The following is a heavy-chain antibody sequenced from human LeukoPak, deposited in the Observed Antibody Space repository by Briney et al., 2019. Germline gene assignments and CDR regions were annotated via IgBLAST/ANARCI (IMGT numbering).Heavy chain of an antibody. D-gene: IGHD3-10*01. V-gene: IGHV1-2*02. Sequence: ASVKVSCKASGYTFTGYYMHWVRPAPGQGLEWMGWINPNSGGTNYAQKFQGRVTMTRDTSISTAYMELSRLRSDDTAVYYCARDPLHYYGSGSGYYYYGMDVWGQGTTVTVSS. J-gene: IGHJ6*02. CDR1: GYTFTGYY. CDR2: INPNSGGT. CDR3: ARDPLHYYGSGSGYYYYGMDV.